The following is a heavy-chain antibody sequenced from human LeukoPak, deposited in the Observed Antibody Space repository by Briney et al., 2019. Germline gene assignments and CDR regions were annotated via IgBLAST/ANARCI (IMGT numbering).Heavy chain of an antibody. V-gene: IGHV4-59*01. D-gene: IGHD3-22*01. Sequence: PSETLSLTCTVSGGSISSYHWSWIRQPPGKGLEWIGYIYYSGSTKYNPSLKSRVTISVDTSKNQFSLKLSSVTAADTAVYYCARHDSSGYTSFYYWGQGTLVTVSS. CDR2: IYYSGST. J-gene: IGHJ4*02. CDR1: GGSISSYH. CDR3: ARHDSSGYTSFYY.